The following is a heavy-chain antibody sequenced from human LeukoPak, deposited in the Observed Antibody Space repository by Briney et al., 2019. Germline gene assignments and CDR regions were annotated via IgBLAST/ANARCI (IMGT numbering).Heavy chain of an antibody. CDR3: AKNKAVVTAAFDY. V-gene: IGHV3-23*01. D-gene: IGHD2-21*02. CDR2: ISGSGGST. Sequence: PGGSLRLSCAASGFTFSSYAMSWVRQAPGKGLEWVSAISGSGGSTYYADSVKGRFTISRDNSKSTLYLQMNSLRAEDTAVYYCAKNKAVVTAAFDYWGQGTLVTVSS. CDR1: GFTFSSYA. J-gene: IGHJ4*02.